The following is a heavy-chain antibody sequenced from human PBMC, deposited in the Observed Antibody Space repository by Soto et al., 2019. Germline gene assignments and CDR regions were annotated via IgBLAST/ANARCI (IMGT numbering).Heavy chain of an antibody. V-gene: IGHV1-24*01. Sequence: ASVKVSCKVSGYTLTELSMHWVRQAPGKGLEWMGGFDPEDGETIYAQKFQGRVTMTEDTSTDTAYMELSSLRSEDTAVYYCATASIGPSYYDSSGYPHYFDYWGQGTLVTVSS. CDR3: ATASIGPSYYDSSGYPHYFDY. CDR2: FDPEDGET. J-gene: IGHJ4*02. CDR1: GYTLTELS. D-gene: IGHD3-22*01.